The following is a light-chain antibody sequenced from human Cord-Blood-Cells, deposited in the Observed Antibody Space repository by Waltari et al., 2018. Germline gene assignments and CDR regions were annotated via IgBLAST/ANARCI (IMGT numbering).Light chain of an antibody. V-gene: IGKV3-15*01. CDR2: GAF. CDR3: QQYNNWPPLT. Sequence: EIVMTQSPATLSVSQGERATLSCRASQRVSSALAWYQQKPGQAPRLLIYGAFTRATGIPARFSGSGSGTEFTLTISSLQSEVFAVYYCQQYNNWPPLTFGGGTKVEIK. J-gene: IGKJ4*01. CDR1: QRVSSA.